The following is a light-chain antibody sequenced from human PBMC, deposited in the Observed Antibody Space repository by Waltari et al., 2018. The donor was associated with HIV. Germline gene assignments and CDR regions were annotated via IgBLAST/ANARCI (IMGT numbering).Light chain of an antibody. CDR1: SSAVGGYHY. CDR2: DVT. CDR3: CSYAGSSTFAV. Sequence: QSALTQPASVSGSPGPSITISCTGTSSAVGGYHYVSWYQQHPGNAPKLMIYDVTKRPSGVSNRFSGSKSGNTASLTISGLQAEDEADYYCCSYAGSSTFAVFGGGTKLTVL. J-gene: IGLJ2*01. V-gene: IGLV2-23*02.